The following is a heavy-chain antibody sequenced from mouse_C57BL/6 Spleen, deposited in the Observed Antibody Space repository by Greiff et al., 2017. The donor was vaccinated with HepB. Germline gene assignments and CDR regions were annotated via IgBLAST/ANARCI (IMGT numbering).Heavy chain of an antibody. CDR1: GYTFTDYN. D-gene: IGHD1-1*01. Sequence: VQLQQSGPELVKPGASVKIPCKASGYTFTDYNMDWVKQSHGKSLEWIGDINPNNGGTIYNQKFKGKATLTVDKSSSTAYMELRSLTSEDTAVYYCARGGFYYYGSSPHFDYWGQGTTLTVSS. CDR3: ARGGFYYYGSSPHFDY. J-gene: IGHJ2*01. CDR2: INPNNGGT. V-gene: IGHV1-18*01.